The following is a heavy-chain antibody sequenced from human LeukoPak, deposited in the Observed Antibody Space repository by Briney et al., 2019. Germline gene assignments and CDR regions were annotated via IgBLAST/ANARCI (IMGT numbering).Heavy chain of an antibody. D-gene: IGHD4-17*01. J-gene: IGHJ6*02. CDR1: GYTFTSYG. CDR3: ARVDYGDYDYYGMDV. V-gene: IGHV1-18*01. CDR2: ISAYNGNT. Sequence: ASVKVSCKASGYTFTSYGISWVRQAPGQGLEWMGWISAYNGNTNYAQKLQGRVTMTTDTSTSTAYMELRSLRSDDTAVYYCARVDYGDYDYYGMDVWGQGTTVTVS.